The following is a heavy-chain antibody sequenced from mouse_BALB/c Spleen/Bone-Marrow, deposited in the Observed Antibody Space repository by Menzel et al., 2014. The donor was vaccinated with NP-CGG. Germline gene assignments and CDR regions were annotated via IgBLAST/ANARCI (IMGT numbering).Heavy chain of an antibody. J-gene: IGHJ2*01. CDR3: TRGGNWEDFDY. CDR2: ISSGSITI. Sequence: EVKLVESGGGLVQPGGSRKLSCSASGFSFSSFGMHWVRQAPEKGLEWVAYISSGSITIFYADTVKGRFTISRDNPKNTLFLQMTSLRSEDTAMYYCTRGGNWEDFDYWGQGTTLTVSS. CDR1: GFSFSSFG. V-gene: IGHV5-17*02. D-gene: IGHD4-1*01.